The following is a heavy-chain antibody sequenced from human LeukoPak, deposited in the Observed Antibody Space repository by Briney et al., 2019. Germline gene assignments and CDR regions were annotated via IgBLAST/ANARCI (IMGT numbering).Heavy chain of an antibody. D-gene: IGHD3-10*01. CDR3: AMDTNGSGSYWEY. V-gene: IGHV3-66*01. J-gene: IGHJ4*02. CDR2: IYIGNST. CDR1: GFTFSSYA. Sequence: AGGSLRLSCAASGFTFSSYAMSWVRQAPGKGLEWVSVIYIGNSTYFADSVKGRFTMSRDSSKNTVYLQMNSLRAEDTARYSCAMDTNGSGSYWEYWGQGTLVTVSS.